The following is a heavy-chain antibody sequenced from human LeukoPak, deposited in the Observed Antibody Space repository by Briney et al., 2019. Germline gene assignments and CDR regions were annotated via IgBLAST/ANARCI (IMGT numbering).Heavy chain of an antibody. CDR3: ANIPTDYGYPGGY. V-gene: IGHV3-23*01. CDR1: GLTFRNAW. Sequence: GGSLRLSCAASGLTFRNAWVSWVRQAPGKGLEWVSAISGSGGSTYYADSVKGRFTISRDNSKNTLYLQMNSLRAEDTAVYYCANIPTDYGYPGGYWGQGTLVTVSS. J-gene: IGHJ4*02. D-gene: IGHD4-17*01. CDR2: ISGSGGST.